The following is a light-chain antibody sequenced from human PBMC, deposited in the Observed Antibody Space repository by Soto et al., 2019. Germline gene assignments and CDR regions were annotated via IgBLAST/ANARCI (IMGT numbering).Light chain of an antibody. CDR2: GAS. V-gene: IGKV3-20*01. CDR3: QQYDNSPIT. CDR1: QSISSSF. Sequence: EIVLMQSPGILSLSPGERASLSCGASQSISSSFLAWYQQKPGQAPRLLIYGASSRATGIPDRFSGTGSETDFTLTISRLEPEDFAVYYCQQYDNSPITFGQGTRLEIK. J-gene: IGKJ5*01.